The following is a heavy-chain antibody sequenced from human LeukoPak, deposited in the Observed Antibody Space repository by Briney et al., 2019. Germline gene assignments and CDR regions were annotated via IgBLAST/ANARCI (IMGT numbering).Heavy chain of an antibody. V-gene: IGHV1-2*02. J-gene: IGHJ4*02. CDR2: INPNSGGT. CDR3: ARKYSGYD. D-gene: IGHD5-12*01. CDR1: GYTFTSYD. Sequence: ASVKVSCKASGYTFTSYDINWVRQAPGQGLEWMGWINPNSGGTNYAQKFQGRVTMTRDTSISTAYMELSRLRSDDTAVYYCARKYSGYDWGQGTLVTVSS.